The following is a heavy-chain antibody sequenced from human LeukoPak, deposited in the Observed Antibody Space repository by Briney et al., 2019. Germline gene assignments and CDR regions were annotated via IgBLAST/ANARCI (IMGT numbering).Heavy chain of an antibody. Sequence: SETLSLTCAVSGGSISSGDYSWSWIRQPPGEGLEWIGFIYNSGNTYYNPSLKSRVTLSVDTSKNQFSLNLSSVTAADTAVYYCARGAYYYGSGKIFDYWGQGTLVTVSS. D-gene: IGHD3-10*01. V-gene: IGHV4-30-4*07. CDR1: GGSISSGDYS. J-gene: IGHJ4*02. CDR2: IYNSGNT. CDR3: ARGAYYYGSGKIFDY.